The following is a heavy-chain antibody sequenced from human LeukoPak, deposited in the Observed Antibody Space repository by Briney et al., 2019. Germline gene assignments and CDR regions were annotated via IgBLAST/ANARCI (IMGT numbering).Heavy chain of an antibody. CDR3: ATIGLTVDTAMAYFDY. D-gene: IGHD5-18*01. V-gene: IGHV4-31*03. Sequence: SETLSLTCTVSGDSISSGGYFWSWIRQLPGKGLEWIGYIYYTGSTYYNPSLKSRVTISVDTSKNQFSLKLSSVTAADTAVYYCATIGLTVDTAMAYFDYWGQGTLVTVSS. J-gene: IGHJ4*02. CDR1: GDSISSGGYF. CDR2: IYYTGST.